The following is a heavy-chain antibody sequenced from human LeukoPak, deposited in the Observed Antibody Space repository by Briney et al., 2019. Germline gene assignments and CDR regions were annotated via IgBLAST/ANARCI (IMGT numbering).Heavy chain of an antibody. CDR3: ARIIHYDFWSGYSRYYFDY. CDR2: IIPILGIA. J-gene: IGHJ4*02. D-gene: IGHD3-3*01. Sequence: SVKVSCKASGGTFSSYAISWVRQAPGQGLEWMGRIIPILGIANYAQKFQGRVTITADKSTSTAYMELSSLRSEDTAVYYCARIIHYDFWSGYSRYYFDYWGQGTLVTVSS. CDR1: GGTFSSYA. V-gene: IGHV1-69*04.